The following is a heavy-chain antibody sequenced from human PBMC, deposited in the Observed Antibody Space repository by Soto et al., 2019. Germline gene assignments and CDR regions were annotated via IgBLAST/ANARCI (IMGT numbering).Heavy chain of an antibody. J-gene: IGHJ4*02. V-gene: IGHV3-23*01. Sequence: GGYLRSSCGPAGFSFGASSMIVFRQAPGKGLEWVSAISGSGGNTYYADSVKGRFTISRDNSKNTLYLQMNSLRAEDTAVYYCAKDTPAPGYWGQGTLVTVSS. CDR3: AKDTPAPGY. CDR2: ISGSGGNT. CDR1: GFSFGASS.